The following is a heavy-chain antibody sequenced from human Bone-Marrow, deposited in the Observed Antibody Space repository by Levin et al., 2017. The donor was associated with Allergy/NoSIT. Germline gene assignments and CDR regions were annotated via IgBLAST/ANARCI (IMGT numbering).Heavy chain of an antibody. CDR1: GYIFIGYF. Sequence: PGASVKVSCKASGYIFIGYFMHWARQAPGQGLEWMGRINPNSGVTKYAQKFQGRVTMTRDTSIDTVYMELTSLTSDDTAIYYCARATPHMSVVGTDRRDFDYWGQGTLVTVSS. CDR3: ARATPHMSVVGTDRRDFDY. V-gene: IGHV1-2*06. D-gene: IGHD6-19*01. CDR2: INPNSGVT. J-gene: IGHJ4*02.